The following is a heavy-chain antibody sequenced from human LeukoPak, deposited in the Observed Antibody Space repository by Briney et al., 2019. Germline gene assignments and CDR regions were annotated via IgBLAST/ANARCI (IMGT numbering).Heavy chain of an antibody. CDR2: IYYSGST. Sequence: SGTLSLTCTVSGGSISSYYWSWIRQPPGKGLEWIGSIYYSGSTYYNPSLKSRVTISVDTSKNQFSLKLSSVTAADTAVYYCARDDSSIGTNWFDPWGQGTLVTVSS. CDR1: GGSISSYY. J-gene: IGHJ5*02. V-gene: IGHV4-59*05. CDR3: ARDDSSIGTNWFDP. D-gene: IGHD3-22*01.